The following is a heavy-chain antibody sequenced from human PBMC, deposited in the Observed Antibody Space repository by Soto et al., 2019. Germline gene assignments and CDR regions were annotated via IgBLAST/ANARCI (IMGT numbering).Heavy chain of an antibody. Sequence: GGSLRLSCAASGFTFSSYAISWVRQAPGKGLEWVSTISGSGGSTYYADSVKGRFTISRDNSKNTLYLQMNSLRAEDTAVYYYAKDRSYYDILTGHDYWGQGTLVTVSS. V-gene: IGHV3-23*01. CDR2: ISGSGGST. D-gene: IGHD3-9*01. J-gene: IGHJ4*02. CDR3: AKDRSYYDILTGHDY. CDR1: GFTFSSYA.